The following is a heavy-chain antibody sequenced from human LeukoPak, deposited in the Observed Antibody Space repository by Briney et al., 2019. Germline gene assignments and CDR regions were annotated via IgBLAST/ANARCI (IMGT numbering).Heavy chain of an antibody. CDR2: INPSGGST. V-gene: IGHV1-46*01. CDR3: ARDRQFMITFGGVIPVAFDI. D-gene: IGHD3-16*02. Sequence: ASVKVSCKASGYTFTSYYMHWVRQAPGQGLEWMGMINPSGGSTSYEQKFQGRVTMTRDTSTSTVYMELSSLRSEDTAVYYCARDRQFMITFGGVIPVAFDIWGQGTMVTVSS. CDR1: GYTFTSYY. J-gene: IGHJ3*02.